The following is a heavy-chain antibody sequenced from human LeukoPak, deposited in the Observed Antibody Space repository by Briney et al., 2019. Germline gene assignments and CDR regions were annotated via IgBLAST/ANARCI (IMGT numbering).Heavy chain of an antibody. D-gene: IGHD3-22*01. CDR1: GFTFSTYT. CDR2: ISYISGNI. V-gene: IGHV3-48*02. Sequence: GRSLRLSCAASGFTFSTYTMNWVRRAPGKGLEWLSYISYISGNIYYADSVKGRFTISRDNAKDLLYLQMNSLTDGDTAVYYCARKAYDSSAYSSFDYWGQGTLVTVSS. CDR3: ARKAYDSSAYSSFDY. J-gene: IGHJ4*02.